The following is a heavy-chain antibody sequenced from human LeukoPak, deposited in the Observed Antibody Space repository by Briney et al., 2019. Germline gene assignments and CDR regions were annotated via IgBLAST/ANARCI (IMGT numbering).Heavy chain of an antibody. CDR3: ARDFGAKIAAARPGNYYYYMDV. CDR2: IYYSGST. CDR1: GGSISSSSYY. Sequence: SETLSLTCTVSGGSISSSSYYWGWIRQPPGKGLEWIGSIYYSGSTYYNPSLKSRVTISVDTSKNQFSLKLSSVTAADTAVYYCARDFGAKIAAARPGNYYYYMDVWGKGTTVTVSS. V-gene: IGHV4-39*07. J-gene: IGHJ6*03. D-gene: IGHD6-13*01.